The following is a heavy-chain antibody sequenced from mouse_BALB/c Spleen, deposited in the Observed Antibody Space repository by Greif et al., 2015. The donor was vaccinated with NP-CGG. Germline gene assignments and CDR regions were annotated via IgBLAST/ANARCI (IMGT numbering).Heavy chain of an antibody. Sequence: VKLLESGAELARPGASVKLSCKASGYTFTSYWMQWVKQRPGQGLEWIGAIYPGDGDTRYTQKFKGKATLTADKSSSTAYMQLSSLASEDSAVYYCAGGESYDGQHYWGQGTTLTVSS. CDR3: AGGESYDGQHY. CDR1: GYTFTSYW. V-gene: IGHV1-87*01. D-gene: IGHD2-3*01. CDR2: IYPGDGDT. J-gene: IGHJ2*01.